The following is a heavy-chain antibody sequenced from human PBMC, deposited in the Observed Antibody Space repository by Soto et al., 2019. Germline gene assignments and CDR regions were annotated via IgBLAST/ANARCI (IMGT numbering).Heavy chain of an antibody. Sequence: ASLKGSCQASGYTLPRFDINLGRQAPGQGVEWMGWMNPNSGNTGYAQKFQGRVTMTRNTSISTAYMELSSLRSEDTAVYYCARARRIVVVTAESPYFQHWGQGTLVTVSS. D-gene: IGHD2-21*02. CDR1: GYTLPRFD. V-gene: IGHV1-8*01. J-gene: IGHJ1*01. CDR2: MNPNSGNT. CDR3: ARARRIVVVTAESPYFQH.